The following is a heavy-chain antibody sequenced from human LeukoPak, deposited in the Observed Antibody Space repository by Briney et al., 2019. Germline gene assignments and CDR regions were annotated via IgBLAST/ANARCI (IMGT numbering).Heavy chain of an antibody. CDR1: GFTFSSYA. J-gene: IGHJ4*02. V-gene: IGHV3-30-3*01. CDR3: ARGVFPYYFDY. Sequence: GGSLRLSCAASGFTFSSYAMHWVRQAPGKGLEWVAVISYDGSNKYYADSVKGRFTISRDNSKNTLYLQMNSLRAEDTAVYYCARGVFPYYFDYWGQGTLVTVSS. CDR2: ISYDGSNK.